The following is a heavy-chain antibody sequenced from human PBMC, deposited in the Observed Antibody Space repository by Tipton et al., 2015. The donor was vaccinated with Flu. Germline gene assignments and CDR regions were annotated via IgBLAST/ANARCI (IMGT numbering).Heavy chain of an antibody. Sequence: SLRLSCAASGFPFSHYWMHWVRQAPGKGLVWVARIIGDGTSRSHADSVKGRFMISRDDARNTLYLQMDSLRVDDTAVYYCVRGGYYSLDGFDIWGQGTVVTVAS. V-gene: IGHV3-74*01. CDR1: GFPFSHYW. J-gene: IGHJ3*02. D-gene: IGHD3-3*01. CDR2: IIGDGTSR. CDR3: VRGGYYSLDGFDI.